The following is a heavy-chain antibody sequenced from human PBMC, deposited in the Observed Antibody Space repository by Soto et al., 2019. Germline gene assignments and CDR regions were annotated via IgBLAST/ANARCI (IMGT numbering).Heavy chain of an antibody. J-gene: IGHJ4*02. CDR1: GYTLTELS. Sequence: ASVKVSCKVSGYTLTELSMHWVRQAPGKGLEWMGGFDPEDGETIYAQKFQGRVTMTEDTSTDTAYMELSSLRSEDTAVYYCATVTTVTTIMGFDYWGQGTLVTVSS. CDR3: ATVTTVTTIMGFDY. CDR2: FDPEDGET. D-gene: IGHD4-17*01. V-gene: IGHV1-24*01.